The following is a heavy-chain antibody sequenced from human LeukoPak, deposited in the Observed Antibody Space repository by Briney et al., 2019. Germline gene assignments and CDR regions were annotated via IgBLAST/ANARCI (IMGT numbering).Heavy chain of an antibody. CDR3: ATTLYCSSTSCAHLDY. Sequence: ASVKVSCKVSGYTLTELSMHWVRQAPGKGLEWMGGFDPEDGETIYAQKFQGRVTMTEDTSTDTAYMELSSLRSEDTAVYYCATTLYCSSTSCAHLDYWGQGTLVTVSP. D-gene: IGHD2-2*01. J-gene: IGHJ4*02. CDR2: FDPEDGET. CDR1: GYTLTELS. V-gene: IGHV1-24*01.